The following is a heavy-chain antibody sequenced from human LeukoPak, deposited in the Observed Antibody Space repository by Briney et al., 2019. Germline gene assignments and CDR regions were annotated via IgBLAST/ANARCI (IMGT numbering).Heavy chain of an antibody. D-gene: IGHD5-24*01. CDR1: GGSFSGYY. J-gene: IGHJ4*02. CDR3: ARGIRDGYNAHYFDY. V-gene: IGHV4-34*01. Sequence: SETLSLTCAVYGGSFSGYYWSWIRQPPGKGLEWIGEINHSGSTNYNPSLKSRVTISVDTSKNQFSLKLSSVTAADTAVYYCARGIRDGYNAHYFDYWGQGTLVTVSS. CDR2: INHSGST.